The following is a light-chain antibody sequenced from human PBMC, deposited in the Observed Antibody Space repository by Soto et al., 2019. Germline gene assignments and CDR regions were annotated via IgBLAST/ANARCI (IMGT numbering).Light chain of an antibody. CDR3: QQYNDWPPA. CDR2: GAS. Sequence: EIVLTQSPGTLSLSPGEKATLSCRASQSVSSNLAWYQQKPGQAPRLLIYGASNRATGIPDRFSGSGSGTDFTLTISRLEPEDFAVYYCQQYNDWPPAFGGGTKVDIK. V-gene: IGKV3D-15*01. CDR1: QSVSSN. J-gene: IGKJ4*01.